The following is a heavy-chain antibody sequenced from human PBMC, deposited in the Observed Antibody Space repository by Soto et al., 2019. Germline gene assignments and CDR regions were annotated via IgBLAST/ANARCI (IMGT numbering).Heavy chain of an antibody. V-gene: IGHV4-31*03. D-gene: IGHD2-21*02. J-gene: IGHJ1*01. Sequence: QVQLQESGPGLVKPSQTLSVTCTVSGGSISSGDHYWTWIRQHPGKGLEWLGYIADSGGPYYNPSLKRRGTRSADTSKNQFSLRLSSVTAADTAVYYCESRVTRPLGYFHHWGQGTLVTVSS. CDR3: ESRVTRPLGYFHH. CDR2: IADSGGP. CDR1: GGSISSGDHY.